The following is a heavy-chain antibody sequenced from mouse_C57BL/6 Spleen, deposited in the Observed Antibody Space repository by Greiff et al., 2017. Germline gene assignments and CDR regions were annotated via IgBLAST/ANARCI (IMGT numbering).Heavy chain of an antibody. CDR3: ARSAYYYGSSYEAMDY. J-gene: IGHJ4*01. CDR1: GYSFTDYN. V-gene: IGHV1-39*01. D-gene: IGHD1-1*01. CDR2: INPNYGTT. Sequence: EVHLVESGPELVKPGASVKISCKASGYSFTDYNMNWVKQSNGKSLEWIGVINPNYGTTSYNQKFKGKATLTVDQSSSTAYMQLNSLTSEDSAVYYCARSAYYYGSSYEAMDYWGQGTSVTVSS.